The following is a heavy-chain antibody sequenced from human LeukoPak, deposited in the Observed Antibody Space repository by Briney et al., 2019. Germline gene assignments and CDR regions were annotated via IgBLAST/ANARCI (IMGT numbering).Heavy chain of an antibody. CDR1: GDSISSYNYF. J-gene: IGHJ4*02. CDR2: IYYRGNT. V-gene: IGHV4-39*01. Sequence: PSETLSLTCTVSGDSISSYNYFWGWIRQPPGKGLEWVGSIYYRGNTYHTPSLKSRVTLSADTSKNQFSLKVTSVTAADTAVYYCARASSGYYWDFDYWGQGALVTVSS. D-gene: IGHD3-22*01. CDR3: ARASSGYYWDFDY.